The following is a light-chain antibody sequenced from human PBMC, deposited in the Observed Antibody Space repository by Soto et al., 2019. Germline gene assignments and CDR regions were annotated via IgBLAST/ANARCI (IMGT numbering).Light chain of an antibody. V-gene: IGKV3-20*01. J-gene: IGKJ4*01. CDR3: QQYGSSVT. Sequence: EIVLTQSPGTLSLSPGERATLSCRASQSVSSSYLAWYQQIPGQAPRLLIYGASRRTTAIPDRFSGSGSGTDFTLTISRLEPEDFAVYYCQQYGSSVTFGGGTKAEIK. CDR2: GAS. CDR1: QSVSSSY.